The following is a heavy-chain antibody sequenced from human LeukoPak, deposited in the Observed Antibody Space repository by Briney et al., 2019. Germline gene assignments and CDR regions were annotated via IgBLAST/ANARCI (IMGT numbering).Heavy chain of an antibody. J-gene: IGHJ3*02. CDR2: INHSGST. CDR3: ARDGITMIVVPQGTNAFDI. D-gene: IGHD3-22*01. Sequence: SETLSLTCAVYGGSFSGYYWSWIRQPPGKGLEWIGEINHSGSTNYNPSLKSRVTISVDTSKNQFSLKLSSVTAADTAVYYCARDGITMIVVPQGTNAFDIWGQGTMVTVSP. V-gene: IGHV4-34*01. CDR1: GGSFSGYY.